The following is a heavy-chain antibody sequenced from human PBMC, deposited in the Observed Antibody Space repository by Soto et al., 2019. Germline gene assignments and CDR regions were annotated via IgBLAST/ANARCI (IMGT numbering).Heavy chain of an antibody. D-gene: IGHD6-13*01. CDR2: INAGNGNT. CDR1: GYTFTSYA. V-gene: IGHV1-3*01. Sequence: QVQLVQSGAEVKKPGASVKVSCKASGYTFTSYAMHWVRQAPGQRLEWMGWINAGNGNTKYSQKFQGRVTITRDTSASKAYMELSSLRSEDTAVYYCARSIAAAGSFSLFDYWGQGTLVTVSS. J-gene: IGHJ4*02. CDR3: ARSIAAAGSFSLFDY.